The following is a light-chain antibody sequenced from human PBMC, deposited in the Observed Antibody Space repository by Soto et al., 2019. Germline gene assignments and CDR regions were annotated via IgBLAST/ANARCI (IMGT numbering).Light chain of an antibody. CDR1: QSILYSSNNKDY. V-gene: IGKV4-1*01. CDR2: WAS. Sequence: DIVLTQSPDSLTVSLGERATINCKSSQSILYSSNNKDYLAWYQQKPGQPPKLLISWASTRESGVPDRFSGSGSGTDFTLTINTLQAEDVAVYYCHQYYSPSTFGQGTKVEVK. J-gene: IGKJ1*01. CDR3: HQYYSPST.